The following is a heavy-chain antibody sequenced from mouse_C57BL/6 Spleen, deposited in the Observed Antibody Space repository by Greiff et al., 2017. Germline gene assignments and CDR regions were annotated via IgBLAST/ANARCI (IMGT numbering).Heavy chain of an antibody. Sequence: EVHLVESGPELVKPGASVKISCKASGYTFTDYYMNWVKQSHGKSLEWIGDINPNNGGTSYNQKFKGKATLTVDKSSSTAYMELRSLTSEDSAVYYCAREDGSSSAWFAYWGQGTLVTVSA. CDR3: AREDGSSSAWFAY. V-gene: IGHV1-26*01. J-gene: IGHJ3*01. CDR2: INPNNGGT. D-gene: IGHD1-1*01. CDR1: GYTFTDYY.